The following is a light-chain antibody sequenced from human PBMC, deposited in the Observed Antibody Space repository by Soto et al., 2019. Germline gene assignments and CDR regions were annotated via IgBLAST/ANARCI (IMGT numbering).Light chain of an antibody. CDR1: SGHSNYA. J-gene: IGLJ2*01. Sequence: QLVLTQSPSASASLGASVKLTCTLRSGHSNYAIAWHQQQSEKGPRYLMKLNSDGSHSKGDGIPDRFSGSSSGAERYLTISSLQSEDEADYYCQTWGSGIVVFGGGTKRTFL. V-gene: IGLV4-69*01. CDR3: QTWGSGIVV. CDR2: LNSDGSH.